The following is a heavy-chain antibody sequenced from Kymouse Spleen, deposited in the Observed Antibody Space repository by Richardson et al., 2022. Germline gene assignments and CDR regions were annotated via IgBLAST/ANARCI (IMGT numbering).Heavy chain of an antibody. CDR3: ARERYYYGSGSYYYYYGMDV. Sequence: QVQLQESGPGLVKPSGTLSLTCAVSGGSISSSNWWSWVRQPPGKGLEWIGEIYHSGSTNYNPSLKSRVTISVDKSKNQFSLKLSSVTAADTAVYYCARERYYYGSGSYYYYYGMDVWGQGTTVTVSS. D-gene: IGHD3-10*01. CDR1: GGSISSSNW. V-gene: IGHV4-4*02. J-gene: IGHJ6*02. CDR2: IYHSGST.